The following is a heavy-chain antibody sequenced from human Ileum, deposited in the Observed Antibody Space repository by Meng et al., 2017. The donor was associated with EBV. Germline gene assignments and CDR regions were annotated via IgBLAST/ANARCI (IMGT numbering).Heavy chain of an antibody. V-gene: IGHV4-4*02. CDR2: IHHTEST. Sequence: QVQLQGWGPGLGKPAGTLSLPRAVSGGSISSSNWWSWVRQAPGKGLEWIGEIHHTESTNYNPSLKSRVTISVDKSKNQFSLKLSSVTAADTAVYYCARESYSDSSGYYSLDYWGQGSLVTVFS. CDR3: ARESYSDSSGYYSLDY. CDR1: GGSISSSNW. D-gene: IGHD3-22*01. J-gene: IGHJ4*02.